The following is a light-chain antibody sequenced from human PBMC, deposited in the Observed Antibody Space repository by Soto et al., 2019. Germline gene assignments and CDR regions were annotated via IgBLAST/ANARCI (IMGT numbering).Light chain of an antibody. J-gene: IGLJ1*01. Sequence: QSALTQPASVSGSPGQSITVSCTRTSSDVGAYNYVSWYQQHPGKAPKLIISGVSNRPSGVSNRFSASKSGNTASLTISGLQAEDEADYYCISFTTSVTYVFGTGTKVTVL. V-gene: IGLV2-14*03. CDR1: SSDVGAYNY. CDR2: GVS. CDR3: ISFTTSVTYV.